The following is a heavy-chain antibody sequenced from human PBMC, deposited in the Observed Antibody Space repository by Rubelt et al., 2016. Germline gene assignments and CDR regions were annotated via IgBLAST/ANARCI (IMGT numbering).Heavy chain of an antibody. D-gene: IGHD6-6*01. CDR3: ARGGCSSCTFNS. CDR2: IQYTGSA. J-gene: IGHJ5*01. V-gene: IGHV4-39*07. Sequence: QLQMQESGPGLVKPSETLSLTCTVSGDSIGSNYDFWAWIRQPPGKELEWLASIQYTGSAYYNPSLKSRVTISVDRSKNQLSLKLTAVTATDTAVYYCARGGCSSCTFNSWGRGTLVTISS. CDR1: GDSIGSNYDF.